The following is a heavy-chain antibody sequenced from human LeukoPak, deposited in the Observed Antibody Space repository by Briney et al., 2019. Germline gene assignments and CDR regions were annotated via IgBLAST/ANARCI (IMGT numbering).Heavy chain of an antibody. V-gene: IGHV1-3*01. J-gene: IGHJ5*02. CDR2: INAGNGNA. Sequence: ASVTVSCKASGYTFTSYAMHWVRQAPGQRLEGMGWINAGNGNAKYLQKFQGRVTITRDTSASTAYMELSSLRSEDTAVYYCAREGPVALGWFDPWGQGTLVTVSS. CDR3: AREGPVALGWFDP. CDR1: GYTFTSYA. D-gene: IGHD6-19*01.